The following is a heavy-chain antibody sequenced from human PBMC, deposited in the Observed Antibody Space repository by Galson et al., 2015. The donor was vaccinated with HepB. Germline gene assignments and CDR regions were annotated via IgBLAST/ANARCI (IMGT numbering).Heavy chain of an antibody. J-gene: IGHJ3*02. CDR3: AETRAGYTLDAFDI. CDR2: VHYSGST. CDR1: GGSISNFY. Sequence: ETLSLTCTVSGGSISNFYWSWIRQSPGKGLEWIGYVHYSGSTNYNTSLWRRVTISVDTSKNRFSLQVTSVSPADTAVYYCAETRAGYTLDAFDIWGQGTVVTVSS. D-gene: IGHD5-24*01. V-gene: IGHV4-59*01.